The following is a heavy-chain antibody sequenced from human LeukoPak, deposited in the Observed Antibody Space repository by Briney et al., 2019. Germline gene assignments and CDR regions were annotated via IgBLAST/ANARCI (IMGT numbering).Heavy chain of an antibody. CDR1: GGSISSGDYY. CDR2: MYYSGST. Sequence: SETLSLTCTVSGGSISSGDYYWSWIRQPPGKGLEWIAYMYYSGSTYYNPSLKSRVTISVDTSKNQFSLKLSSVTAADTAVYYCARSRGLADWLPLRHYYYYGMDVWGQGTTVTVSS. J-gene: IGHJ6*02. D-gene: IGHD3-9*01. V-gene: IGHV4-30-4*01. CDR3: ARSRGLADWLPLRHYYYYGMDV.